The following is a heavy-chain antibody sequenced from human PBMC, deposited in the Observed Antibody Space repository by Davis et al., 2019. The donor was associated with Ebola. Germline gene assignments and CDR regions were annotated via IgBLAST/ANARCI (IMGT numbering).Heavy chain of an antibody. J-gene: IGHJ4*02. Sequence: GESLKISCAASGFTFSSCAMSWARQAPGKGLQWVSTISDSGGTTYYADSVKGRFTISRDNAKNSLYLQMNSLRAEDTAVYYCARGGSYPGYWGQGTLVTVPS. CDR2: ISDSGGTT. V-gene: IGHV3-23*01. D-gene: IGHD1-26*01. CDR3: ARGGSYPGY. CDR1: GFTFSSCA.